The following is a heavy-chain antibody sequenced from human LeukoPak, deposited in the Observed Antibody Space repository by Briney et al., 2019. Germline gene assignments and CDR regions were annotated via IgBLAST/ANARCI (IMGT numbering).Heavy chain of an antibody. CDR2: IRSKAYGGTP. J-gene: IGHJ4*02. D-gene: IGHD3-22*01. V-gene: IGHV3-49*04. Sequence: GRSLRLSCTGSGFTFGDYAMSWVRQAPGKGLEWVGFIRSKAYGGTPEYAASVKGRFTISRDDSKSIAYLQMNSLKTEDTAVYYCTRSTPYYYDSSGYYQNFVYWGQGTLVTVSS. CDR1: GFTFGDYA. CDR3: TRSTPYYYDSSGYYQNFVY.